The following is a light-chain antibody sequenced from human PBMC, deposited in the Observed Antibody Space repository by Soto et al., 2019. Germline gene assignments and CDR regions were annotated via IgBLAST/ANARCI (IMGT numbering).Light chain of an antibody. CDR2: GAS. CDR3: QQYNNWWT. Sequence: ILMTQSPATLSVSPGERATLSCRASQSVDSNLAWYQQKPGQAPRLLIYGASTRATGISARFSGSGSGTEFTLTISSLKSEDFGVYYCQQYNNWWTFGKGTKVDIK. J-gene: IGKJ1*01. V-gene: IGKV3-15*01. CDR1: QSVDSN.